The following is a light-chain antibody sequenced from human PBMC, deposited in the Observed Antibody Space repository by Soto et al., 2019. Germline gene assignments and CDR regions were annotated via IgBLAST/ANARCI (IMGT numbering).Light chain of an antibody. V-gene: IGKV3-20*01. CDR1: QSFSSSY. CDR2: GAS. J-gene: IGKJ1*01. CDR3: QQYGSSPRT. Sequence: EIVLTQSPGTLSLSPGERATLSCRSSQSFSSSYLAWYQQKPGQAPRLLIYGASSRDTGIPDRFSGSGSGKDFTLTISRLEPEDFAVYYCQQYGSSPRTFGQGTKVEI.